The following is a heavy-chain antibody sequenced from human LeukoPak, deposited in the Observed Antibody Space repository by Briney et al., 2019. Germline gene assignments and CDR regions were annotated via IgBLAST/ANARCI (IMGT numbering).Heavy chain of an antibody. CDR3: ASTRRAAVAGRFDF. Sequence: PSETPSLTCNVSGASLSSNYWSWIRQPPGKGLEWIGYIYHSGNTNYSPSLESRVTMSVDESKNQFSLRVHFVSAADTAVYYCASTRRAAVAGRFDFWGQGTLVTVSS. CDR1: GASLSSNY. CDR2: IYHSGNT. V-gene: IGHV4-4*09. J-gene: IGHJ4*02. D-gene: IGHD6-19*01.